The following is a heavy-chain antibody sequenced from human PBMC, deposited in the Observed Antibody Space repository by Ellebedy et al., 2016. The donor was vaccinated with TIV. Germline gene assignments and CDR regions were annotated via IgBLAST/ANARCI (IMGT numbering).Heavy chain of an antibody. D-gene: IGHD2/OR15-2a*01. J-gene: IGHJ4*02. CDR1: GFTFSDHY. V-gene: IGHV3-72*01. Sequence: PGGSLRLSCAASGFTFSDHYMDWVRQAPGKGLEWVGRTRNKANSYTTEYAASVKGRFTISRDDSKNSLYLQMNNLKTEDTAVYYCARENSSPGAYYFDYWGQGTLVTVSS. CDR2: TRNKANSYTT. CDR3: ARENSSPGAYYFDY.